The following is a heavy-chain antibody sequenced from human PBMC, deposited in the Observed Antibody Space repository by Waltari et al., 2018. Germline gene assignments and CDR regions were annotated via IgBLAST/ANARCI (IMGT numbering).Heavy chain of an antibody. CDR3: ARAGLGSPLQWLQLLDS. D-gene: IGHD5-12*01. CDR2: LCAGRGVA. Sequence: EVQLVESGGGLIQPGGSLRLSCAASGFSINNNYMSWVRQAPGKGVEWVSVLCAGRGVAFYAESVKGRFTVSRDNSKNTLYLDLNSLTVEDTAVYYCARAGLGSPLQWLQLLDSWGRGTLVTVSS. J-gene: IGHJ4*02. V-gene: IGHV3-53*01. CDR1: GFSINNNY.